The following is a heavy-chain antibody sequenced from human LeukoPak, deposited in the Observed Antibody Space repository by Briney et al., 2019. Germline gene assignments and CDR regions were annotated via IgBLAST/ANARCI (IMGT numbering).Heavy chain of an antibody. CDR1: GFTFSSYW. D-gene: IGHD3-9*01. CDR2: INSDGSST. CDR3: AKQGRILTGYYISERRVDY. J-gene: IGHJ4*02. Sequence: GGSLRLSLAAPGFTFSSYWMHWVRQAPGKGLGWVSRINSDGSSTSYADSVKGRFTISRDNAKNTLYLQMNSLRAEDTAVYYCAKQGRILTGYYISERRVDYWGQGTLVTVSS. V-gene: IGHV3-74*01.